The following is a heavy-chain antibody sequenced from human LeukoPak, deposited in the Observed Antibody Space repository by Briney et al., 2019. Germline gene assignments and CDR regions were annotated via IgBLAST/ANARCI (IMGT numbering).Heavy chain of an antibody. D-gene: IGHD3-10*01. CDR2: ISGTGAFT. CDR1: GFTFTKYA. CDR3: AGAPTGTSRFDY. J-gene: IGHJ4*02. V-gene: IGHV3-23*01. Sequence: GGSLRLSCAPSGFTFTKYAMTWVRQAPGEGLEWVSTISGTGAFTFYADSVKGRFTISRDNSKNTLYLQTNSLRADDAAMYYCAGAPTGTSRFDYWGQGTLVTVSS.